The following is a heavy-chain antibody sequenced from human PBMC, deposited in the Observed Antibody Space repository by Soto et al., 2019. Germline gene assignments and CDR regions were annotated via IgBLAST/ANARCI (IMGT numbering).Heavy chain of an antibody. CDR2: IYYSGST. CDR3: ARVAYYYDSSGSSTAFDI. D-gene: IGHD3-22*01. Sequence: SETLSLTCTVSGGSISSGGYYWSWIRQHPGKGLEWIGYIYYSGSTYYNPSLKSRVTISVDTSKNQFSLKLSSVTAADTAVYYCARVAYYYDSSGSSTAFDIWGQGTMVTVSS. CDR1: GGSISSGGYY. J-gene: IGHJ3*02. V-gene: IGHV4-31*03.